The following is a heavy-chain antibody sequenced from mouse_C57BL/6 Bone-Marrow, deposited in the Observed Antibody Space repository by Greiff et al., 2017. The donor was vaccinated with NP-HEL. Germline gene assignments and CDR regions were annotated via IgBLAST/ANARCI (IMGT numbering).Heavy chain of an antibody. CDR1: GYTFTSYW. Sequence: QVQLQQPGAELVKPGASVKMSCKASGYTFTSYWITWVKQRPGQGLEWIGDIYPGSGSTNYNEKFKSKATLTVDTSSSTAYMQLSNLTSEDSAVYYCARGDYGYSWFAYWGQGTLVTVSA. D-gene: IGHD2-2*01. V-gene: IGHV1-55*01. CDR3: ARGDYGYSWFAY. J-gene: IGHJ3*01. CDR2: IYPGSGST.